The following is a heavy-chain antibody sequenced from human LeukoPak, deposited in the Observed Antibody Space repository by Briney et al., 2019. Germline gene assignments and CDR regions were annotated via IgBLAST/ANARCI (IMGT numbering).Heavy chain of an antibody. CDR1: GFTVSSNY. Sequence: PGGSLRLPCAASGFTVSSNYMTWVRQAPGKGLEWVSVIYSGGSTNYADSVKGRFTISRDNSKNTLYLQMNSLRAEDTAVYYCARDHCSGGSCYSAYWGQGTLVTVSS. D-gene: IGHD2-15*01. V-gene: IGHV3-53*01. CDR2: IYSGGST. J-gene: IGHJ4*02. CDR3: ARDHCSGGSCYSAY.